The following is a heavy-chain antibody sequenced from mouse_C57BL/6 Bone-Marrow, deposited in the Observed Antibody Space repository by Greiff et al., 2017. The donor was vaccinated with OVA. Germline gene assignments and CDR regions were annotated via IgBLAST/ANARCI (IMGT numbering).Heavy chain of an antibody. CDR2: ISNGGGST. J-gene: IGHJ1*03. CDR1: GFTFSDYY. V-gene: IGHV5-12*01. CDR3: ARRDGSSPRYFDV. Sequence: EVQVVESGGGLVQPGGSLKLSCAASGFTFSDYYMYWVRQTPEKRLEWVAYISNGGGSTYYPDTVKGRFTISRDNAKNTLYLQMSRLKSEDTAMYYCARRDGSSPRYFDVWGTGTTVTVSS. D-gene: IGHD1-1*01.